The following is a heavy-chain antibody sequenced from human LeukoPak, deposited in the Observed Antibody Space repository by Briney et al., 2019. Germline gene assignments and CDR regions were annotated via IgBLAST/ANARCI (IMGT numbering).Heavy chain of an antibody. Sequence: ASVKVSCKASGYTFINYAITWVRQAPGQGPEWMGWISVKNGITNYAPRVQDRVSMTTDTSMTTVYMELRSLRPDDTAVYFCARVTENKYNSGWYPHYMDVWGKGTTVTVSS. J-gene: IGHJ6*03. CDR2: ISVKNGIT. CDR1: GYTFINYA. D-gene: IGHD6-19*01. V-gene: IGHV1-18*01. CDR3: ARVTENKYNSGWYPHYMDV.